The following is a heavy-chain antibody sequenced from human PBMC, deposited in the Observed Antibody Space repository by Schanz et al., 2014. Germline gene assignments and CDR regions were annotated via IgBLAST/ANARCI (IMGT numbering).Heavy chain of an antibody. CDR1: GFNFSDYA. D-gene: IGHD3-16*01. CDR3: AKDGPGGWGSDSADGRMDV. Sequence: EVHLLESGGGLVPPGGSLRLSCAASGFNFSDYAMCWVRQAPGKGLEWVSAISGGGGTTYYTEPVKGRFTISRDNSKSTLYLQMNSLRAEDTAVYYCAKDGPGGWGSDSADGRMDVWGQGTTVTVSS. J-gene: IGHJ6*02. CDR2: ISGGGGTT. V-gene: IGHV3-23*01.